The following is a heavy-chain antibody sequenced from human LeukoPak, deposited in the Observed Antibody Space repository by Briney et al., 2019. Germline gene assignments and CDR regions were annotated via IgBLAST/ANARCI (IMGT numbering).Heavy chain of an antibody. Sequence: PSETLSLTCTVSRGSISGDYWSWIRQPAGKGLEWIGLIYTSGTTNYNPSLKSRVTMSLDTSKNQFSLKLSSVTAADPAVYYCSKVFHDWGQGTMVTVSS. CDR3: SKVFHD. J-gene: IGHJ3*01. V-gene: IGHV4-4*07. CDR2: IYTSGTT. CDR1: RGSISGDY.